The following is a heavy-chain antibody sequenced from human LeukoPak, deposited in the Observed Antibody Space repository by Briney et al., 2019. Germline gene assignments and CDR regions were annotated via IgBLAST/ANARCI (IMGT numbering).Heavy chain of an antibody. CDR1: GFTFTSSA. V-gene: IGHV1-58*02. J-gene: IGHJ6*02. CDR2: IVVGSGNT. D-gene: IGHD3-10*01. CDR3: ARVAVTYYYGSGSYEDGMDV. Sequence: SVKVSCKASGFTFTSSAMQWVRQARGQRLEWIGWIVVGSGNTNYAQKFQGRVTMTRNTSISTAYMELSSLRSEDTAVYYCARVAVTYYYGSGSYEDGMDVWGQGTTVTVSS.